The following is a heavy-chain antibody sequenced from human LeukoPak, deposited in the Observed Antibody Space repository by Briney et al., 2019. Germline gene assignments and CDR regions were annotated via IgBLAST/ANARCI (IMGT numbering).Heavy chain of an antibody. V-gene: IGHV3-7*01. CDR3: ASGIRGYSYVFDY. J-gene: IGHJ4*02. D-gene: IGHD5-18*01. Sequence: PGGSLRLSCAASGFTFSSYWMSWVRQAPGKGLEWVANIKQDGSEKYYVDSVKGRFTISRDNAKNSLYLQMNSLRAEDTAVYYCASGIRGYSYVFDYWGQGTLVTVSS. CDR2: IKQDGSEK. CDR1: GFTFSSYW.